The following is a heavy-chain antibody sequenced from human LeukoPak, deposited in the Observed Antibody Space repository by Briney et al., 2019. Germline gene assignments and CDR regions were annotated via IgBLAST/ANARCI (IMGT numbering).Heavy chain of an antibody. CDR2: MYYSGST. J-gene: IGHJ4*02. V-gene: IGHV4-59*08. CDR3: VRSSTYHLFDD. D-gene: IGHD2-15*01. CDR1: GGSISSYY. Sequence: SETLSLTCTVSGGSISSYYCSWIRQPPGKGLEWIGYMYYSGSTNYNPSLKSRVTISVDMSKNHFSLKLSSVTAADTAVYYCVRSSTYHLFDDWGQGTLVTVSS.